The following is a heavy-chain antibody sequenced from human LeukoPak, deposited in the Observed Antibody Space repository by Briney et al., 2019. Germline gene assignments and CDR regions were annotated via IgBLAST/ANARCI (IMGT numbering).Heavy chain of an antibody. CDR2: IYSGGST. D-gene: IGHD6-13*01. CDR1: GFTVSSNY. J-gene: IGHJ4*02. V-gene: IGHV3-66*01. CDR3: ARVGYTGTWYSSPPFDY. Sequence: PGGSLRLSCAVSGFTVSSNYMSWVRQAPGKGLEWVSLIYSGGSTYYADSVKGRFTISRDNSKNTLYLQMNSLRAEDTAVYYCARVGYTGTWYSSPPFDYWGQGTLVTVSS.